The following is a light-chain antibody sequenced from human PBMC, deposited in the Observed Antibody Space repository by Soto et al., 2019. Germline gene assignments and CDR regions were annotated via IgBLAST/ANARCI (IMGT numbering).Light chain of an antibody. CDR3: QQYGSSGT. V-gene: IGKV3-20*01. CDR1: QSVSNNY. Sequence: EIALTQSPGTLSLSPVERATLSCRASQSVSNNYLAWYQQKPGQAPRLLIYGASNRATGIPDRFSGSGSGTDFTLTISRLEPEDFAVYYCQQYGSSGTFGQGTRWIS. CDR2: GAS. J-gene: IGKJ1*01.